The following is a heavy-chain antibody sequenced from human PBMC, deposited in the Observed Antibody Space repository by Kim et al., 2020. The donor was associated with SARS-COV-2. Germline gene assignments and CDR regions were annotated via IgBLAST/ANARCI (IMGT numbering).Heavy chain of an antibody. V-gene: IGHV4-59*13. CDR3: SRQRITTV. D-gene: IGHD3-10*01. CDR2: IDNSGST. J-gene: IGHJ1*01. CDR1: GASINNYN. Sequence: SETLSLTCTVSGASINNYNWTWIRQSPGKGLEWIGYIDNSGSTKYSPSLKSRVTISGDTSKTQFSLKLSSVIAADTAVYYCSRQRITTVRGQ.